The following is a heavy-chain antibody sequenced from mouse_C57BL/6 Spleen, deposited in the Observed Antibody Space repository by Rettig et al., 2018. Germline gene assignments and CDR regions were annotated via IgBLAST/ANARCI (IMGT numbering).Heavy chain of an antibody. D-gene: IGHD4-1*01. V-gene: IGHV2-3*01. CDR2: IWGDGST. J-gene: IGHJ2*01. Sequence: LGVIWGDGSTNYHSALISRLSISKDNSKSQVFLKLNSLQTDDTATYYCAKNWDGWGQGTTLTVSS. CDR3: AKNWDG.